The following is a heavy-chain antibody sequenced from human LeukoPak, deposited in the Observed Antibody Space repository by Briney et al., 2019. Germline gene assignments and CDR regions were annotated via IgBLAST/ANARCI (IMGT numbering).Heavy chain of an antibody. D-gene: IGHD2-2*01. Sequence: ASVKVSCKASGYTFTSYAIQWVRQAPGQRLEWMGWINAGHGNTKYSQKFQGRVTITRDTSASTAYMELSSLRSEDSAVYYCARAIVVVPAANRRAWSWFDPWGQGTLVTVSS. CDR3: ARAIVVVPAANRRAWSWFDP. J-gene: IGHJ5*02. CDR2: INAGHGNT. V-gene: IGHV1-3*01. CDR1: GYTFTSYA.